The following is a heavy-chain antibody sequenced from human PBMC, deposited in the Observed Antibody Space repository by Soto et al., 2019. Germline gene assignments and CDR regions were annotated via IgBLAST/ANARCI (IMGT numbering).Heavy chain of an antibody. V-gene: IGHV1-69*01. D-gene: IGHD5-12*01. CDR2: SIPIFGTA. CDR3: ARGRGYSGDDHYYYFDMDV. Sequence: QVQLVQSGAEVKKPGSSVKVSCKASGGTFNNYPITWVRQAPGEGLEWMGGSIPIFGTANYAQKFQGRVTSSVDESTSTVYMELSSLRSEDTAVYYCARGRGYSGDDHYYYFDMDVWGQGTTVTVSS. J-gene: IGHJ6*02. CDR1: GGTFNNYP.